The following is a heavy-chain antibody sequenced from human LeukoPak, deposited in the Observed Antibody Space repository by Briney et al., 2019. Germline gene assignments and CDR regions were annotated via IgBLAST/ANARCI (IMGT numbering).Heavy chain of an antibody. J-gene: IGHJ4*02. Sequence: PGGSLRLSCAASGFTFSSYAMSWVRQAPGKGLEWVSAISGSGGNTYYADSVKGRFTISRDNAKNSLYLQMDSLRAEDTAVYYCATDSPETAAFDYWGQGTLVTVSS. CDR3: ATDSPETAAFDY. CDR2: ISGSGGNT. CDR1: GFTFSSYA. V-gene: IGHV3-23*01. D-gene: IGHD1-1*01.